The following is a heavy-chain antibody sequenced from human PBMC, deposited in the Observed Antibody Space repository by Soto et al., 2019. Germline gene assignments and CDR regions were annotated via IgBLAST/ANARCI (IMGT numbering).Heavy chain of an antibody. V-gene: IGHV5-51*01. J-gene: IGHJ6*02. CDR3: ARRSAVTYPLLFGVLPSYFYGMDI. CDR2: IYPGDSDT. CDR1: GYSFTSYW. Sequence: GESLKISCKGSGYSFTSYWIGWVRQMPGKGLEWMGIIYPGDSDTRYSPSFQGQVTISADKSISTAYLQWSSLKASDTAMYYCARRSAVTYPLLFGVLPSYFYGMDIWGQGTPVTVS. D-gene: IGHD2-2*01.